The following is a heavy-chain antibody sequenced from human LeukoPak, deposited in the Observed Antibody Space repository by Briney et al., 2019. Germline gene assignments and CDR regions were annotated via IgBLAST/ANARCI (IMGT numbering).Heavy chain of an antibody. CDR3: ARDSIRQQLYYFDY. J-gene: IGHJ4*02. V-gene: IGHV3-48*01. Sequence: GGSLRLSCAASGFTFSSYGMTWVRQAPGKGLEWVSYISSSSSTIYYADSVKGRFTISRDNAKNSLYLQMNSLRTEDTAVYYCARDSIRQQLYYFDYWGQGTLVTVSS. CDR1: GFTFSSYG. D-gene: IGHD6-13*01. CDR2: ISSSSSTI.